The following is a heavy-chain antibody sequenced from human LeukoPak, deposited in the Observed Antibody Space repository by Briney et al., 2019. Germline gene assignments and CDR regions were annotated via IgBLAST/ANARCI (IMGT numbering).Heavy chain of an antibody. CDR1: GFTFSSYG. CDR3: ARYGLTYVMDV. D-gene: IGHD1-20*01. Sequence: GGSLRLSCAASGFTFSSYGIHWVRQAPGKGLEWVAVISYDGSNKYYADSVRGRFTISRDNSKNTLYLQMNSLRAEDTAAYYCARYGLTYVMDVWGQGTTVTVSS. V-gene: IGHV3-30*03. J-gene: IGHJ6*02. CDR2: ISYDGSNK.